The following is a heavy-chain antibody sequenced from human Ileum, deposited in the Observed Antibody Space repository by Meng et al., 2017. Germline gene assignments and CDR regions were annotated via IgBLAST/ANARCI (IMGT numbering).Heavy chain of an antibody. J-gene: IGHJ4*02. CDR3: ARHGGYYQGF. CDR1: SGSITSDTY. CDR2: ISHSGST. D-gene: IGHD4-23*01. Sequence: QGQLQEPGPGLVKPSGTLSLTCAVSSGSITSDTYWSWVRLPPGKGLEWIGQISHSGSTFYNPSLKSRVTMSVDKSKSQFSLMLTSVTAADTAVYYCARHGGYYQGFWGQGTLVTVSS. V-gene: IGHV4-4*02.